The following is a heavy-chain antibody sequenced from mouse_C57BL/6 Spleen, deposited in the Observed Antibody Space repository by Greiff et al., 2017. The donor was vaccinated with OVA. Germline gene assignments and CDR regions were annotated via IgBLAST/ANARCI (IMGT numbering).Heavy chain of an antibody. J-gene: IGHJ2*01. CDR3: TGPLGRKDY. V-gene: IGHV6-3*01. CDR2: IRLKSDNYET. D-gene: IGHD4-1*01. Sequence: DVKLVESGGGLVQPGGSMKLSCVASGFTFSNYWMNWVRQSPEKGLEWVAQIRLKSDNYETHYAESVKGRFTISRDDSKSSVYLQMNNLRAEDTGIYYCTGPLGRKDYWGQGTTLTVSS. CDR1: GFTFSNYW.